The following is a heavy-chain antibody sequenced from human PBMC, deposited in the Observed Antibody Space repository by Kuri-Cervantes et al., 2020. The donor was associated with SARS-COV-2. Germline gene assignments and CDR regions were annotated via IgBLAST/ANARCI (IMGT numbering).Heavy chain of an antibody. CDR1: GGSISSSNW. Sequence: SETLSPTCAVSGGSISSSNWWSWVRQPPGKGLEWIGEIYHSGSTNYNPSHKSRVTISVDKSKNQFSLKLSSVTAADTAVYYCARTYSSSSLFYDYWGQGTLVTVSS. CDR2: IYHSGST. J-gene: IGHJ4*02. D-gene: IGHD6-6*01. CDR3: ARTYSSSSLFYDY. V-gene: IGHV4-4*02.